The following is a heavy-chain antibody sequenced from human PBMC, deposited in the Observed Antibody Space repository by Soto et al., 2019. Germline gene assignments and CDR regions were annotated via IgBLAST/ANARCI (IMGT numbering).Heavy chain of an antibody. CDR3: VSNDWYRFDP. V-gene: IGHV4-4*02. CDR1: GGSITSNW. CDR2: IHHSGSF. J-gene: IGHJ5*02. Sequence: QVQLQESGPGLVNPSGTLSLTCAVSGGSITSNWWSWVRQPPGKGLEWIGEIHHSGSFNYNPSLRSRVTISIDKSKNQLSLTLTSVPAADTAVHYCVSNDWYRFDPWGQGTLVTVSS. D-gene: IGHD3-9*01.